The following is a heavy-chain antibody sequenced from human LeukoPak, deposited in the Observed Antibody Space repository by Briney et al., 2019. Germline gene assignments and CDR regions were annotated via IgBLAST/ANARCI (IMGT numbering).Heavy chain of an antibody. CDR1: GFTFSSYA. V-gene: IGHV3-30-3*01. CDR3: ARPSPEKAIVAAYLVV. CDR2: ISHDGSNK. Sequence: GGSLRLSCAASGFTFSSYAMHCVRQAPGKGLEWVAVISHDGSNKYYADSVKGRLTISRDNSKNTLYVQMNSLRSEDTAVYYCARPSPEKAIVAAYLVVWGQGTLVTVSS. D-gene: IGHD3-22*01. J-gene: IGHJ4*02.